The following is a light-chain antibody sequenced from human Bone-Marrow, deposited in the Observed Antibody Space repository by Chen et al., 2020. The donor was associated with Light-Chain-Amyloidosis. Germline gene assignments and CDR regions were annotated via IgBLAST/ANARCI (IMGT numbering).Light chain of an antibody. J-gene: IGLJ2*01. V-gene: IGLV3-25*03. CDR3: RTEDSSGTYEGI. CDR1: DLPTKY. Sequence: SYELTQPPSVSVSPGQTARITCSGDDLPTKYAYWYQQKPGQAPVLVIHRDTERHSGISERFSGSSSGTTGTLTIRGVQSEDEADEHCRTEDSSGTYEGILGGGTKLTVL. CDR2: RDT.